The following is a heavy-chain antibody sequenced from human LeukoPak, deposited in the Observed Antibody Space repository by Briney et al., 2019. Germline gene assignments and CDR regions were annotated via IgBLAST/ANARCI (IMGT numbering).Heavy chain of an antibody. CDR1: GGSISSYY. D-gene: IGHD3-3*01. V-gene: IGHV4-59*01. J-gene: IGHJ6*03. CDR3: ARVGTYYDLWRVYYYYMDV. CDR2: IYYSGST. Sequence: SETLSLTCTVSGGSISSYYWSWIRQPPGKGPEWIGYIYYSGSTNYNPSLKSRVTISVDTSKNQFSLKLSSVTAADTAVYYCARVGTYYDLWRVYYYYMDVWGKGTTVTVSS.